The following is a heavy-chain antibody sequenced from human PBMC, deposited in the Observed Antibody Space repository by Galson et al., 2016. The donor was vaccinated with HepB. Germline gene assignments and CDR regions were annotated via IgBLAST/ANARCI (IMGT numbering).Heavy chain of an antibody. J-gene: IGHJ5*01. CDR2: INATPDRT. Sequence: SLRLSCAASGFTFSFSNYAMTWVRQAPGKGLDWVSAINATPDRTYYADSVKGRFTISRDNSKSTVFLQMSSLRAEDTAVYYCAIDSVGGPKSNFPDSWGQGTLVTVSS. D-gene: IGHD4-23*01. CDR1: GFTFSFSNYA. V-gene: IGHV3-23*01. CDR3: AIDSVGGPKSNFPDS.